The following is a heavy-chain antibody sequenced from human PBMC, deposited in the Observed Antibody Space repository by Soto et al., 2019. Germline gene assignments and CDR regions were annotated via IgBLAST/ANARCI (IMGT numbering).Heavy chain of an antibody. Sequence: QVQLQESGPGLVKPSQTLSLTCTVSGGSISSGGYYWSWIRQHPGKGLEWIGYIYYSGSTYYNPSLKSRVTISVDTSKNQFSLELSSVTAADTAVYYCSRMVVAAIHYFDYWGQGTLVTVSS. D-gene: IGHD2-15*01. CDR3: SRMVVAAIHYFDY. V-gene: IGHV4-31*03. J-gene: IGHJ4*02. CDR1: GGSISSGGYY. CDR2: IYYSGST.